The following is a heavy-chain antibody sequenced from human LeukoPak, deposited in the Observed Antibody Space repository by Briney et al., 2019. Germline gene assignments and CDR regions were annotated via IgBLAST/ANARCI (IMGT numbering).Heavy chain of an antibody. CDR3: ARAPDGYINGDFDY. V-gene: IGHV1-69*13. D-gene: IGHD5-24*01. CDR2: IIPMFGTA. J-gene: IGHJ4*02. Sequence: SVTVSFTTSGGTFSTYAISWVRQAPGQGREWMGGIIPMFGTANYAQKFQGRVTITADESTSTAYMEVSSLRSEDTAVYYCARAPDGYINGDFDYWGQGTLVTVSS. CDR1: GGTFSTYA.